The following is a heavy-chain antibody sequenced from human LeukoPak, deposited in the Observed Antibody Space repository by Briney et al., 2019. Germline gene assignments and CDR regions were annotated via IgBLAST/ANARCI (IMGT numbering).Heavy chain of an antibody. D-gene: IGHD6-6*01. CDR1: GFTVSSNY. J-gene: IGHJ3*02. CDR2: IYSGGST. V-gene: IGHV3-53*01. Sequence: GGSLRLSCAASGFTVSSNYMSWVRQAPGRGLEWVSVIYSGGSTYYADSVKGRFTISRDNSKNTLYLQMNSLRAEDTAVYYCARDRRGAFDIWGQGTMVTVSS. CDR3: ARDRRGAFDI.